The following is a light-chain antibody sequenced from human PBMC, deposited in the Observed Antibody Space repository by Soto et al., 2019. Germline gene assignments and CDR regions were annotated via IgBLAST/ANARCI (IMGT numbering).Light chain of an antibody. CDR2: AAS. Sequence: DIQMTQSPSRRSGSAEDRVTITCRASQSIGYWLDWYQQKPGKAPNLLIYAASTLETGVPSRFSGSGFGTEFTLTIASLQADDSASYYCQQYKSFSKTFGRGTKVDI. J-gene: IGKJ1*01. V-gene: IGKV1-5*01. CDR1: QSIGYW. CDR3: QQYKSFSKT.